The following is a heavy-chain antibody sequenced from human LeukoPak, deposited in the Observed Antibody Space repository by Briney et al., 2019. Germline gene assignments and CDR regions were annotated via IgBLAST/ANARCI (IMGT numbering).Heavy chain of an antibody. D-gene: IGHD6-13*01. CDR1: GFSFSNYN. Sequence: GGSLRLSCEASGFSFSNYNMNWVRQAPGKGLEWVSYMTLSSTTLYYADSVKGRFTISRDNAKNSLYLQMNSLRAEDSALYSCAREPPYSSSWTVFDSWGQGTLVTVSS. J-gene: IGHJ4*02. CDR3: AREPPYSSSWTVFDS. V-gene: IGHV3-48*01. CDR2: MTLSSTTL.